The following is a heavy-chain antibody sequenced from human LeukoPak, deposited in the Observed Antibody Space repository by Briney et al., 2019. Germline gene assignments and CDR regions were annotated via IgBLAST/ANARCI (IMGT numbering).Heavy chain of an antibody. CDR3: AKRGVVIRVILVGFHKQAYYFDS. D-gene: IGHD3-10*01. Sequence: GGSLRLSCAVSGSTLSNYGMSWVRQAPGKGLEWVAGISDSGGSSNYADSVKGRFTISRDSAKNTLYLQMNSLRAEDTAVYFCAKRGVVIRVILVGFHKQAYYFDSWGQGALVTVSS. CDR2: ISDSGGSS. V-gene: IGHV3-23*01. J-gene: IGHJ4*02. CDR1: GSTLSNYG.